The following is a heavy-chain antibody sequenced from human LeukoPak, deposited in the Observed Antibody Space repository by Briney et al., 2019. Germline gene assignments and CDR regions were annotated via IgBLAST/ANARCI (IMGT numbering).Heavy chain of an antibody. D-gene: IGHD3-10*01. CDR3: ARDSSFYGSGSYYFNPIDY. V-gene: IGHV3-33*01. CDR2: IWYDGSNK. J-gene: IGHJ4*02. CDR1: GFTFSSYG. Sequence: GGSLRLSCAASGFTFSSYGTHWVRQAPGKGLEWVAVIWYDGSNKYYADSVKGRFTISRDISKNTLYLQMNSLRAEDTAVYYCARDSSFYGSGSYYFNPIDYWGQGTLVTVSS.